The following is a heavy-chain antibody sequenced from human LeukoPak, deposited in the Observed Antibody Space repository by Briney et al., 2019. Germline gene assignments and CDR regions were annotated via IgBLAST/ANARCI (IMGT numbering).Heavy chain of an antibody. D-gene: IGHD3-10*01. V-gene: IGHV3-53*01. CDR3: ASTGFGDYFDY. J-gene: IGHJ4*02. CDR1: GFTVSSNY. CDR2: IYSGGST. Sequence: GGSLRLSCEASGFTVSSNYMSWVRQAPSEGLEWVSVIYSGGSTYYADSVKGRFTISRDNSKNTLYLQMNSLRAEDTAVYYCASTGFGDYFDYWGQGTLVTVSS.